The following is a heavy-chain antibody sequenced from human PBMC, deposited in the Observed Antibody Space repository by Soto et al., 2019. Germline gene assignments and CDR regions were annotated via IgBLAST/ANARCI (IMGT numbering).Heavy chain of an antibody. CDR3: ARAPYSSSRRGYYFDY. Sequence: SQTLSLTCAISGDSVSSNSAALNLIMQSPSRGLEWLGRTYYRSKWYNDYAVSVKSRITISPDTSKNQFSLQLNSVTPEDTAVYYCARAPYSSSRRGYYFDYWGQGTLVTVSS. CDR2: TYYRSKWYN. J-gene: IGHJ4*02. CDR1: GDSVSSNSAA. D-gene: IGHD6-13*01. V-gene: IGHV6-1*01.